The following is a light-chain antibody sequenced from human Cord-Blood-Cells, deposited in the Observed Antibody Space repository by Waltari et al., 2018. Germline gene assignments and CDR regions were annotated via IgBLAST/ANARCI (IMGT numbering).Light chain of an antibody. CDR3: MQARQTPWT. Sequence: DIVMTQSPLSLPVTPGEPASISCRSSQSLLHSNGYNYLDWYLQQPGQSPQLLIYLGSNRASGVPDRFSGSGSGTDFTLKISRVEAEDAGVYYCMQARQTPWTFGQGTKVEIK. J-gene: IGKJ1*01. V-gene: IGKV2-28*01. CDR1: QSLLHSNGYNY. CDR2: LGS.